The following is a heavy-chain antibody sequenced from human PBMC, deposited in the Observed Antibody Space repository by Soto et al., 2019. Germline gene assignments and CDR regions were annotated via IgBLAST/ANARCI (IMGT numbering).Heavy chain of an antibody. CDR2: ISTSSRSI. V-gene: IGHV3-48*02. D-gene: IGHD2-8*01. CDR1: GFTFSSYN. Sequence: EVQLVEAGGGLVQPGGSLRLSCAASGFTFSSYNMNWVRQAPGKGLEWISYISTSSRSIYYADSVKGRFTISRDNAKNSLFLQMNSLRDDDTAVYFCARDRSMQPISDVWGQGTPVTVSS. J-gene: IGHJ6*02. CDR3: ARDRSMQPISDV.